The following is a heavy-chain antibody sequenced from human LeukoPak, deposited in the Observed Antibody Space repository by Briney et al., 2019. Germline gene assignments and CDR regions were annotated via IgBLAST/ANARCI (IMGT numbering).Heavy chain of an antibody. Sequence: PSETLSLTSTVSGGSISSSSYYWGWIRQPPGKGLEWIGSIYYSGSTYYNPSLKSRVTISVDTSKNQFSLKLSSVTAADTAVYYCASSKGLAGAFDIWGQETMVTVSS. J-gene: IGHJ3*02. CDR2: IYYSGST. V-gene: IGHV4-39*01. CDR3: ASSKGLAGAFDI. D-gene: IGHD5-12*01. CDR1: GGSISSSSYY.